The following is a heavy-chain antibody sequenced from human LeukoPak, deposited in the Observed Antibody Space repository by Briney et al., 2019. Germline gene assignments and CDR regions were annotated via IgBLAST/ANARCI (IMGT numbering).Heavy chain of an antibody. CDR1: GFTLFWHV. Sequence: PGGSLRLSCSASGFTLFWHVMHWVRQAPGKPLEYVSFIHHNGDITSYADSVRGRFTVSRDNSKNTLFLDLTSLRTDDTAVYYCARDMSGTYSFDYWGQGTLVTVSS. D-gene: IGHD1-26*01. J-gene: IGHJ4*02. CDR3: ARDMSGTYSFDY. V-gene: IGHV3-64D*06. CDR2: IHHNGDIT.